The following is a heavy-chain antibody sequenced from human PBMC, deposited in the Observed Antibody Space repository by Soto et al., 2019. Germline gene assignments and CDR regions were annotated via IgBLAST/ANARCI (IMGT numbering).Heavy chain of an antibody. Sequence: EVQLVESGGGLVQPGGSLRLSCAASGFTVSSNYMSWVRQAPGKELEWVSVIYSGGSTYYADSVKGRFTISRDNSKTTLYLQMNSLRAEDTAVYYCARGYDFWSGYYNNWFDPWGQGTLVTVSS. D-gene: IGHD3-3*01. CDR3: ARGYDFWSGYYNNWFDP. J-gene: IGHJ5*02. V-gene: IGHV3-66*01. CDR1: GFTVSSNY. CDR2: IYSGGST.